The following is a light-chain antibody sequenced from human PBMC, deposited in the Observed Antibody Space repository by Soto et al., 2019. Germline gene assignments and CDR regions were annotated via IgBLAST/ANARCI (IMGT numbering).Light chain of an antibody. CDR2: DAS. J-gene: IGKJ1*01. CDR1: QTISNW. Sequence: DIQMTQSPSTLSASVGDRVTITCRASQTISNWLAWYQQKPGKAPKLLIYDASSWEGGVPSRFSGSGSGTEFTLTLSSLQPEDFATYYCQQYYSYWTFGQGTKVEIK. V-gene: IGKV1-5*01. CDR3: QQYYSYWT.